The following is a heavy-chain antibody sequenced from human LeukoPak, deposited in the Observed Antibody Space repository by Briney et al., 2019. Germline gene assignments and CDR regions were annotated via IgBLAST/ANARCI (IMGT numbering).Heavy chain of an antibody. CDR3: ARDEDTRGDFDY. D-gene: IGHD2-15*01. V-gene: IGHV3-21*01. J-gene: IGHJ4*02. CDR2: ISSSSSYI. Sequence: GGSLRLSCAASGFTFSAYGMNWVRQAPGKGLEWVSSISSSSSYIYYADSVKGRFTISRDNAKNSLYLQMNSLRAEDTAVYYCARDEDTRGDFDYWGQGTLVTVSS. CDR1: GFTFSAYG.